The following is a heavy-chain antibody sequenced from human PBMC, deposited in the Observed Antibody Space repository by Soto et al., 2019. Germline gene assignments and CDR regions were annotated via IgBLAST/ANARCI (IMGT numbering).Heavy chain of an antibody. CDR1: GYTFTSYG. CDR3: ARCVRGGSGGSSSIYGMDV. Sequence: ASVKVSCKASGYTFTSYGISWVRQAPGQGLEWMGWISAYNGNTNYAQKFQGRVTITADESTSTACMEQSSLRSEDTAVYYCARCVRGGSGGSSSIYGMDVWGQGTTVTVSS. D-gene: IGHD2-15*01. J-gene: IGHJ6*02. CDR2: ISAYNGNT. V-gene: IGHV1-18*01.